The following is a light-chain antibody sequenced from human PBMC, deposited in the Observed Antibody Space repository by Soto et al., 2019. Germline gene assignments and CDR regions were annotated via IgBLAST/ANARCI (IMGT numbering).Light chain of an antibody. V-gene: IGLV1-40*01. Sequence: QPVLTQPPSVSGAPGQRVTISCTGSSSNIGAGYDVHWYQQLPGTAPKLLIYDNSNRPSGVPDRFTGSKSGTSASLAITGLQAEDEADYYCRSYDSSLSARVVFGGGTKLTVL. CDR3: RSYDSSLSARVV. CDR2: DNS. J-gene: IGLJ2*01. CDR1: SSNIGAGYD.